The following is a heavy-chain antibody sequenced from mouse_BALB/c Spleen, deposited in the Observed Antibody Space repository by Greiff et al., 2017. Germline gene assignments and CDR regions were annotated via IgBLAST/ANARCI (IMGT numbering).Heavy chain of an antibody. J-gene: IGHJ2*01. CDR3: ARHGSSYRYFDY. V-gene: IGHV1S29*02. CDR1: GYTFTDYN. D-gene: IGHD1-1*01. Sequence: VQLKQSGPELVKPGASVKISCKASGYTFTDYNMHWVKQSHGKSLEWIGYIYPYNGGTGYNQKFKSKATLTVDNSSSTAYMELRSLTSEDSAVYYCARHGSSYRYFDYWGQGTTLTVSS. CDR2: IYPYNGGT.